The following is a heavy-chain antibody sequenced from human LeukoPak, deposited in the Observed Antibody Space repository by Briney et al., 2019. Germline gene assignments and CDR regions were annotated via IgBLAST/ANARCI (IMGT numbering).Heavy chain of an antibody. V-gene: IGHV4-59*01. CDR2: IFYSGST. CDR3: ARAPVVGDATRKYYYYMDV. J-gene: IGHJ6*03. D-gene: IGHD2-2*01. Sequence: SETLSLTCTVSGGSISPYYWSWIRQPPGKRLEWIGYIFYSGSTSFSPSLKSRVTMSVDTSKNQFSLKLSSVTAADTAVYYCARAPVVGDATRKYYYYMDVWGKGTTVTVSS. CDR1: GGSISPYY.